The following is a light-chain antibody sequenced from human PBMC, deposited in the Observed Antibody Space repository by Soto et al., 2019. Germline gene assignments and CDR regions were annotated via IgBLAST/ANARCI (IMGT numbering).Light chain of an antibody. J-gene: IGLJ2*01. V-gene: IGLV1-51*01. CDR1: SSNVGKNF. CDR2: DNQ. Sequence: QSVLTQPPSVSAAPGQKVSISCSGISSNVGKNFVSWYQHVPGKAPKLLIYDNQKRPAGIPDRFSASKSGTLATLDITGLQTGDEADYYCGTWDSSLTIGVIFGGGTKLTVL. CDR3: GTWDSSLTIGVI.